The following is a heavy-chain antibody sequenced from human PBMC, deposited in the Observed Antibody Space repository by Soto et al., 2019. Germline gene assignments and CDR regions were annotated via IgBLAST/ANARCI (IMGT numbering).Heavy chain of an antibody. Sequence: QVQLVQSGAEVKKPGSSVKVSCKASGGTFSSDAIAWVRQAPGQGLEWMGRIIPVFGIINYAQEFQGRVTLTADTDTITAYMELSSLRSEDTAVYYCARAGEDVNDAFDIWGQGTMVTVSS. V-gene: IGHV1-69*04. CDR1: GGTFSSDA. J-gene: IGHJ3*02. D-gene: IGHD3-10*01. CDR2: IIPVFGII. CDR3: ARAGEDVNDAFDI.